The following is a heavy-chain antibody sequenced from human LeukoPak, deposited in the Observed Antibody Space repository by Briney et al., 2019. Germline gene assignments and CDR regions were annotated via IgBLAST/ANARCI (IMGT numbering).Heavy chain of an antibody. CDR1: GGSISSYY. V-gene: IGHV4-59*01. J-gene: IGHJ4*02. Sequence: SETLSLTCTVSGGSISSYYLSWIRQPPGKGLEWIGYIYYSGSTNYNPSLKSRVTISVDTSKNQFSLKLSSVTAADTAVYYCARDVDYYDSSGYYYDFDYWGQGTLVTVSS. CDR3: ARDVDYYDSSGYYYDFDY. CDR2: IYYSGST. D-gene: IGHD3-22*01.